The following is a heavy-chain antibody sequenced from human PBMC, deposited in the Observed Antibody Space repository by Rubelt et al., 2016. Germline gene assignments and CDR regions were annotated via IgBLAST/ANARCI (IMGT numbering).Heavy chain of an antibody. CDR1: GGSFSGYY. Sequence: QVQLQQWGAGLLKPSETLSLTCAVYGGSFSGYYWSWIRQPPGKGLEWIGEINHSGSTNYNPSLKCRVTISVDTSKNQFSLKLGSVTAADTAVYYCARRGYSYGFRDVGYFQHWGQGTLVTVSS. V-gene: IGHV4-34*01. CDR2: INHSGST. CDR3: ARRGYSYGFRDVGYFQH. J-gene: IGHJ1*01. D-gene: IGHD5-18*01.